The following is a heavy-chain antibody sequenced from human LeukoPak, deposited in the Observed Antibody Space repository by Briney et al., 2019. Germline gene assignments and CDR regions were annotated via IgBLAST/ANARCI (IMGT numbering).Heavy chain of an antibody. CDR3: ARGYSSSWSVYFQH. CDR1: GGSISSYY. Sequence: PSETLSLTCTVSGGSISSYYWSWIRQPPGKGLEWIGYIYYSGSTNYNPSLKSRVTISVDTSKNQFSLKLSSVTAADTAVYYCARGYSSSWSVYFQHWGQGTLVTVSS. CDR2: IYYSGST. V-gene: IGHV4-59*01. D-gene: IGHD6-13*01. J-gene: IGHJ1*01.